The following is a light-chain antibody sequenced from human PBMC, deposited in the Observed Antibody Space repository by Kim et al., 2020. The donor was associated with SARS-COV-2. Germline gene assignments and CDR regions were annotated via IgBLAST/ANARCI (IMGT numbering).Light chain of an antibody. J-gene: IGLJ3*02. CDR1: SLRSYY. CDR2: GKN. Sequence: AWGQTVRITCQGDSLRSYYASWYQQKPGQAPVLVIYGKNNRPSGIPDRFSGSSSGNTASLTITGAQAEDEADYYCNSRDSSGNPWVFGGGTKLTVL. CDR3: NSRDSSGNPWV. V-gene: IGLV3-19*01.